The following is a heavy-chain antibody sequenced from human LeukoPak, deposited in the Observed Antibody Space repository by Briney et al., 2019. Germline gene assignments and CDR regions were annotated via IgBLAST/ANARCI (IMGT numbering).Heavy chain of an antibody. CDR1: GYTFTGYY. CDR2: IIPILGIA. V-gene: IGHV1-69*04. Sequence: SVKVSCKASGYTFTGYYMHWVRQAPGQGLEWMGRIIPILGIANYAQKFQGRVTIIADKSTSTAYMELSSLRSEDTAVYYCARDKGYCSSTSCYGAYYYGMDVWGQGTTVTVSS. CDR3: ARDKGYCSSTSCYGAYYYGMDV. D-gene: IGHD2-2*01. J-gene: IGHJ6*02.